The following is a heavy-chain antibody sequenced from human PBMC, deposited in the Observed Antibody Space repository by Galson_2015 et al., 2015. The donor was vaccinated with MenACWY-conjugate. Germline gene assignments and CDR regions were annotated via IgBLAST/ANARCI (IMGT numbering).Heavy chain of an antibody. CDR1: GYTFSTYD. CDR2: INPYGGST. V-gene: IGHV1-46*01. Sequence: SVKVSCKASGYTFSTYDMHWVRQAPGQGLEWVGIINPYGGSTTYAQKFQGRVTMTRDTSTSTVYMELSSLRSEDTAVYYCARGRGSYYYGMDVWGQGTTVTVSS. CDR3: ARGRGSYYYGMDV. D-gene: IGHD1-26*01. J-gene: IGHJ6*02.